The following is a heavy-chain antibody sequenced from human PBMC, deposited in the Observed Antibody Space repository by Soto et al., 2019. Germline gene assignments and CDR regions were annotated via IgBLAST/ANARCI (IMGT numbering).Heavy chain of an antibody. Sequence: QVHLVQSGAEVKKPGASVKVSCKASGYTFTSYGITWVRQAPGQGHEWMGWISAHNGNTDYAQKLQGRVIVIRDTSTSTAYMELRSLISDDTAVYYCARGRYGDYGGQGALVTVSS. CDR1: GYTFTSYG. CDR3: ARGRYGDY. V-gene: IGHV1-18*01. CDR2: ISAHNGNT. J-gene: IGHJ4*02. D-gene: IGHD1-1*01.